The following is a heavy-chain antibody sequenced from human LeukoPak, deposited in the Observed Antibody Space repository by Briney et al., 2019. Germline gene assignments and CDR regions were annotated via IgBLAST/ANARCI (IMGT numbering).Heavy chain of an antibody. CDR1: GFTFSSYE. D-gene: IGHD1-14*01. J-gene: IGHJ4*02. Sequence: GGSLRLSCAASGFTFSSYEMNWVRQAPGKGLEWVSYISSSGSTIYYADSVKGRFTISRDNAQNSLYLQMNSLRAEDTAVYYCARVFGIKGYFDYWGQGTLVTISS. CDR2: ISSSGSTI. V-gene: IGHV3-48*03. CDR3: ARVFGIKGYFDY.